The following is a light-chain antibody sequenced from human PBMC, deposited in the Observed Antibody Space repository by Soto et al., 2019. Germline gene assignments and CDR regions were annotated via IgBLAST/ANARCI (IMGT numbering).Light chain of an antibody. CDR2: SAS. V-gene: IGKV3-15*01. CDR1: QGVRTN. Sequence: EMVVTQSPVTLSVSPGERATLSCRASQGVRTNVAWYQQKPGQAPRLLIYSASTRAPGVPARVGGSGSGTEFTLTISNLQSEDFAVYYCQQYDAWPVAFSQGTKLEIK. J-gene: IGKJ2*01. CDR3: QQYDAWPVA.